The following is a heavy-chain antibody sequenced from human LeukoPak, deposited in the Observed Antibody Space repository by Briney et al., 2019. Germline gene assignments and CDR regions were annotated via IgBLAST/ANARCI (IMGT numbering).Heavy chain of an antibody. D-gene: IGHD2-2*01. V-gene: IGHV3-49*04. CDR2: IRSKAYSGTT. CDR1: GFTFGDYA. CDR3: SRGGYHHYYFDY. J-gene: IGHJ4*02. Sequence: GGSLRLSCTASGFTFGDYAMSWVRQAPGKGLEWVGFIRSKAYSGTTEYAASVKGRFTISRDDSKSIAYLQMNSLKTEDTAVYCCSRGGYHHYYFDYWGQGTLVTVSS.